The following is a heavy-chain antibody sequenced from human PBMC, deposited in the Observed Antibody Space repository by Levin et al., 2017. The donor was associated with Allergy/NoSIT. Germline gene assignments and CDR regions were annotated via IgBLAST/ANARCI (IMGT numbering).Heavy chain of an antibody. J-gene: IGHJ2*01. CDR1: GFTFSSCG. CDR2: ISSSSDYI. D-gene: IGHD2-2*01. V-gene: IGHV3-21*01. CDR3: ARSSVVGSCSSTSCSSFDL. Sequence: KTGESLKISCASSGFTFSSCGFNWVRQAPGKGLEWVAFISSSSDYIYYADSVKGRFTISRDNAKNSLFLQINSLKAEDSAVYYCARSSVVGSCSSTSCSSFDLWGRGTLLTVSS.